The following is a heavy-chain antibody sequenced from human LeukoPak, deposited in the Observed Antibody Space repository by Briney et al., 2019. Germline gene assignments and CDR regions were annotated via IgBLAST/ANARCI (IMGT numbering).Heavy chain of an antibody. CDR1: GFTFSSYS. Sequence: PGGSLRLSCAASGFTFSSYSMMWVRQAPGKGLEWVSSISSSSSYIYYADSVKGRFTISRDNAKNSLYLQMNSLRAEDTAVYYCARDVANYYGSGSYDYWGQGTLVTVSS. D-gene: IGHD3-10*01. CDR2: ISSSSSYI. V-gene: IGHV3-21*01. J-gene: IGHJ4*02. CDR3: ARDVANYYGSGSYDY.